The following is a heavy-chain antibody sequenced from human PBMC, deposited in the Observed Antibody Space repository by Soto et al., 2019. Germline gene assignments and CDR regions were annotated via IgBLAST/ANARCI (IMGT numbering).Heavy chain of an antibody. CDR1: GYTFTNYA. J-gene: IGHJ6*02. D-gene: IGHD5-12*01. CDR3: ATSYSAYDYHYYYGMDF. CDR2: INAGNGNT. Sequence: QVQLVQSGAEEKKPGASVKVSCKASGYTFTNYAIHWVRQAPGQRLEWMGWINAGNGNTKYSQKFQGRVTITRDTSASTAYMELSSLRSEDTAVYYCATSYSAYDYHYYYGMDFWGHGTTVTVSS. V-gene: IGHV1-3*05.